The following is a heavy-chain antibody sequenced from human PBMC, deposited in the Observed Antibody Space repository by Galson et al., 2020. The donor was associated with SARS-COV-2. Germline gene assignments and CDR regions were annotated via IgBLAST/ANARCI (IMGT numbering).Heavy chain of an antibody. V-gene: IGHV4-39*01. D-gene: IGHD1-1*01. Sequence: SETLSLTCSVSGVSISTGAYYWGWIRQPPGQGLEWLGSIYYGGSTNYEPALKSRVAISVDTSKNQFSLKLTSVTAADTAVYYCARRGSWRLEPDSWGQGILVTVSS. J-gene: IGHJ4*02. CDR2: IYYGGST. CDR1: GVSISTGAYY. CDR3: ARRGSWRLEPDS.